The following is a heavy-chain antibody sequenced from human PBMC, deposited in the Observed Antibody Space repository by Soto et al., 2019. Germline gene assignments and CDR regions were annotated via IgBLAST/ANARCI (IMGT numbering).Heavy chain of an antibody. Sequence: RASVKVSCKASGYTFTSYDINWVRQATGQGLEWMGWMNPNSGNTGYAQKFQGRVTMTRNTSISTAYMELSSLRSEDTAVYYCARGGPIVVVPAAISMDVWGKGTTVTVSS. CDR1: GYTFTSYD. CDR2: MNPNSGNT. D-gene: IGHD2-2*02. CDR3: ARGGPIVVVPAAISMDV. V-gene: IGHV1-8*01. J-gene: IGHJ6*03.